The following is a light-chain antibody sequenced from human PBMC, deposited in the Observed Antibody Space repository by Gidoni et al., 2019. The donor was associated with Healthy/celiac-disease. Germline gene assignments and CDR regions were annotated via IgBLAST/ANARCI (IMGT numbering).Light chain of an antibody. V-gene: IGKV1-5*03. J-gene: IGKJ1*01. CDR3: QQYNRWT. CDR1: QSISSW. Sequence: DIQMTQSPSTLSASVGDRVTITCRASQSISSWLAWYQQKPGKAPKLLIYKASSLESGVPSRFSGSGSGTEFTLTISSLQPDDFATYYCQQYNRWTSXXXTKVEIK. CDR2: KAS.